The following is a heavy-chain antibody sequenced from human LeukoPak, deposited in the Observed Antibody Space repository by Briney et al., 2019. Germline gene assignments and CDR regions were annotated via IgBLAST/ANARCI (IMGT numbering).Heavy chain of an antibody. V-gene: IGHV4-34*01. CDR2: INHSGST. J-gene: IGHJ4*02. Sequence: SETLSLTCAVYGGSFSGYYWSWIRQPPGKGLEWIGEINHSGSTNYNPSLKSRVTISVDTSKNQFSLKLRSVTAADTAVYYCARARSIAARPLDYWGQGTLVTVSS. CDR1: GGSFSGYY. CDR3: ARARSIAARPLDY. D-gene: IGHD6-6*01.